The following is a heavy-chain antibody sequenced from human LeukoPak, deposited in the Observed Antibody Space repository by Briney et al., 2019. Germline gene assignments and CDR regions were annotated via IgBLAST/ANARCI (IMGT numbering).Heavy chain of an antibody. D-gene: IGHD3-10*01. CDR3: ARARGSGTQKRYFDY. J-gene: IGHJ4*02. CDR2: VYYSGST. V-gene: IGHV4-59*01. Sequence: SETLSLTCTVSGDSISSYYWSWIRRPPGKGLEWIGSVYYSGSTKYNPSLKSRVTISVDTSKNQFSLKLSSVTAADTAVYYCARARGSGTQKRYFDYWGQGTLVTVSS. CDR1: GDSISSYY.